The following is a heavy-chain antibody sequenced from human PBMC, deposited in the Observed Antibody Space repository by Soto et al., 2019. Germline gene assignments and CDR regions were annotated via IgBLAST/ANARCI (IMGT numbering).Heavy chain of an antibody. V-gene: IGHV4-4*08. CDR3: ARTRVYDSYNYYGMAV. CDR2: IYSSGST. D-gene: IGHD3-3*01. J-gene: IGHJ6*02. CDR1: GGSISNSY. Sequence: PSETLSLTCTVSGGSISNSYWSWIRQSPEKGLEWIGYIYSSGSTNYNPSLNSRIAINPDTSKNQFSLQLNSVTPEDTAVYYCARTRVYDSYNYYGMAVWGQGTTVTVSS.